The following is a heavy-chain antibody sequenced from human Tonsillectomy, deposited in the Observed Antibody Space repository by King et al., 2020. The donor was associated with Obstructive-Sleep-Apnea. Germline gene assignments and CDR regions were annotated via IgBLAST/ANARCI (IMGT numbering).Heavy chain of an antibody. Sequence: QLVQSGGGVVQPGRSLRLSCAASGFTFSSYAMHWVRQVPGKGLEWVAVISYDGGNEYYADSLKGRFTISRDNSKNTLYLQMNSLRAEDTAVYYCARGPVLLWFGELLFDYWGQGTLVTVSS. J-gene: IGHJ4*02. CDR3: ARGPVLLWFGELLFDY. D-gene: IGHD3-10*01. CDR2: ISYDGGNE. V-gene: IGHV3-30*04. CDR1: GFTFSSYA.